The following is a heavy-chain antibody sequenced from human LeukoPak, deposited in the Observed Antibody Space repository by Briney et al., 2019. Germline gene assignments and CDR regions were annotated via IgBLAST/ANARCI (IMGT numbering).Heavy chain of an antibody. V-gene: IGHV1-46*01. J-gene: IGHJ4*02. D-gene: IGHD3-16*02. CDR1: GYTFTNSY. Sequence: ASVKVSCKASGYTFTNSYIHWVRQAPGQVLEWMGLINPDGGNTNYAQNFQGRVTLTRDTSKNQFSLKLSSVTAADTAVYYCARGVGEPVWGSYRSSKYYFDYWGQGTLVTVSS. CDR3: ARGVGEPVWGSYRSSKYYFDY. CDR2: INPDGGNT.